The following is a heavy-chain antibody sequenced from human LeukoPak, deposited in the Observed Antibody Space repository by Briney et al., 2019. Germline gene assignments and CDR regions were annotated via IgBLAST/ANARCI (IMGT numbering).Heavy chain of an antibody. V-gene: IGHV3-21*01. CDR3: ASQRNMDTAMVFPTWYYYYGMDV. Sequence: GSLRLSCAASGFTFSSYSMNWVRQAPGKGLEWVSSISSSSSYIYYADSVKGRFTISRDNAKNSLYLQMNSLRAEDTAVYYCASQRNMDTAMVFPTWYYYYGMDVWGQGTTVTVSS. CDR2: ISSSSSYI. CDR1: GFTFSSYS. J-gene: IGHJ6*02. D-gene: IGHD5-18*01.